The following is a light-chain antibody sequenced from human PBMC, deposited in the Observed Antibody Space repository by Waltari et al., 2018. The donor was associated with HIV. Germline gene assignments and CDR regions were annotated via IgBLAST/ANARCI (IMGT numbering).Light chain of an antibody. CDR1: QSVSSY. J-gene: IGKJ3*01. Sequence: ELVLTQSPATLSLSPGVRATLASRASQSVSSYLAWYQQKPGQAPRLLIHDASNRATGIPARVSGSGSGTDFTLTISSLEPEDFAVYYCQQLSNWPPSFTFGPGTKVDIK. CDR2: DAS. V-gene: IGKV3-11*01. CDR3: QQLSNWPPSFT.